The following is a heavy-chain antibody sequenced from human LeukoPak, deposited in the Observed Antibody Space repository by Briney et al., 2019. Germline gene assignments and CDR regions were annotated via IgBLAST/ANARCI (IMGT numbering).Heavy chain of an antibody. CDR3: ARDFSWTGGYFDY. CDR1: GFTFSSYA. CDR2: MSYDGSDK. D-gene: IGHD1-14*01. Sequence: GGSLRLSCAASGFTFSSYAMYWVRQAPGKGLEWVALMSYDGSDKYYADSVKGRFTISRDNSKNTLYLQMNSLRAEDTAVYYCARDFSWTGGYFDYWGQGTLVTVSS. V-gene: IGHV3-30-3*01. J-gene: IGHJ4*02.